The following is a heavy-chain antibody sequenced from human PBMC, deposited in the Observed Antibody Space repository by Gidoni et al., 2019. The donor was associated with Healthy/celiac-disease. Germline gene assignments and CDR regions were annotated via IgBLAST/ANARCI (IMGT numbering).Heavy chain of an antibody. CDR3: ARGSDGYNRPYYFDY. Sequence: VQLVQSGAEVKKPGSSVQVSCKASVGTFRSYAISWVRQAPGQGLEWMGGIIPIFGTANYAQKFQGRVKITEDESTSTAYMELSSLRSEDTAVYDCARGSDGYNRPYYFDYWGQGTLVTVSS. D-gene: IGHD5-12*01. V-gene: IGHV1-69*01. CDR1: VGTFRSYA. J-gene: IGHJ4*02. CDR2: IIPIFGTA.